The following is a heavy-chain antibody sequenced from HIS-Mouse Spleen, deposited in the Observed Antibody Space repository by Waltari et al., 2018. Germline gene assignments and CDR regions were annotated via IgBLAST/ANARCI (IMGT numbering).Heavy chain of an antibody. CDR3: ARGRIAAAGTD. J-gene: IGHJ4*02. D-gene: IGHD6-13*01. CDR2: ISSSSSYI. CDR1: GFTFSSYS. Sequence: EVQLVESGGGLVKPGGSLRLSCAASGFTFSSYSMNWVRQAPGKGLGWVSSISSSSSYIYYADSVKGRFTISRDNAKNSLYLQMNSLRAEDTAVYYCARGRIAAAGTDWGQGTLVTVSS. V-gene: IGHV3-21*01.